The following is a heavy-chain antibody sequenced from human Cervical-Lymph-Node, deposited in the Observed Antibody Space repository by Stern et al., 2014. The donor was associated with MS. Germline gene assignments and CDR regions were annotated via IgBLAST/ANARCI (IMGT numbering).Heavy chain of an antibody. J-gene: IGHJ4*02. Sequence: QVQLQESGPGLVKPSQTLSLTCTVSGDSISSGNYYWSWIRQPAGKGLEWIGRIYSSGTTYYNPSLRSRVTISIDTSNTQFSLKLGSVTATDTAVYYCATQGRALAPDWGQGTLVTVSS. CDR2: IYSSGTT. CDR1: GDSISSGNYY. V-gene: IGHV4-61*02. CDR3: ATQGRALAPD.